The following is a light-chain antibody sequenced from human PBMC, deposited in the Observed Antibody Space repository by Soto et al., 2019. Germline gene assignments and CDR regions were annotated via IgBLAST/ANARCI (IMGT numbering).Light chain of an antibody. V-gene: IGLV2-23*02. Sequence: QSGLTQPGSVSGSPGQSITISCTGTSSDVGSYNLVSWYQQHPGRAPKLMIYEVSKRPSGVSNRFSGSKSGNTASLTISGLQAEDEADYYCCSYAGSSTHYVFGTGTKVTVL. CDR2: EVS. CDR1: SSDVGSYNL. CDR3: CSYAGSSTHYV. J-gene: IGLJ1*01.